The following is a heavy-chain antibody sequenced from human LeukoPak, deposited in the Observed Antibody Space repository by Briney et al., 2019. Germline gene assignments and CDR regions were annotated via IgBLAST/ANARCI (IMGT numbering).Heavy chain of an antibody. Sequence: PSGTLSLTCAVSGGSISSSNWWSWVRQPPGKGLEWIGEIYHSGSTNYNPSLKSRVTMSVDTSKNQFSLKLSSVTAADTAVYYCARDVEMKEGTIVVVPAAMNNWFDPWGQGTLVTVSS. V-gene: IGHV4-4*02. CDR3: ARDVEMKEGTIVVVPAAMNNWFDP. CDR2: IYHSGST. CDR1: GGSISSSNW. D-gene: IGHD2-2*01. J-gene: IGHJ5*02.